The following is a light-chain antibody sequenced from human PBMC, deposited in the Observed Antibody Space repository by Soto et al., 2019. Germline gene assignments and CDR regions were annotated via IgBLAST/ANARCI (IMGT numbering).Light chain of an antibody. CDR1: SSDVGAYNY. Sequence: QSALTQPASVSGSPGQSITISCTGTSSDVGAYNYVSWYQQLPGKAPKLMIYDVSNRPSGVSNRFSGSKSGNTASLTISGLQAEDEAYYYCSSYTTSNTLGFGGGTKLTVL. V-gene: IGLV2-14*01. J-gene: IGLJ2*01. CDR3: SSYTTSNTLG. CDR2: DVS.